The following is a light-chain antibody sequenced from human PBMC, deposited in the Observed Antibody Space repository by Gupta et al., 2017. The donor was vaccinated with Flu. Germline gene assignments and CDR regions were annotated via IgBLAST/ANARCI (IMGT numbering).Light chain of an antibody. CDR3: QSADASSTYYV. CDR1: ALPNQY. Sequence: GDALPNQYVYWFQQRPGQAPTLLIYKDTERPSGIPERFSGSSSGTTVTLTISGVQAEDEADYYCQSADASSTYYVVGTGTKVTV. CDR2: KDT. J-gene: IGLJ1*01. V-gene: IGLV3-25*03.